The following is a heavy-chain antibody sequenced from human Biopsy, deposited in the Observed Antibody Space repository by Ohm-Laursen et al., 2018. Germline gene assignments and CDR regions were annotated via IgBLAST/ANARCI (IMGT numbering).Heavy chain of an antibody. Sequence: SSVTVSCKAPGGTFSNYGVNWARQAPGQGLEWLGGNIPILGTVNYAQKFQDRVTVAADTSTSTATMELRSLRSDDTAVYYCATKLTGYFHHWGQGTLVIVSS. CDR2: NIPILGTV. CDR1: GGTFSNYG. CDR3: ATKLTGYFHH. J-gene: IGHJ1*01. V-gene: IGHV1-69*06. D-gene: IGHD3-9*01.